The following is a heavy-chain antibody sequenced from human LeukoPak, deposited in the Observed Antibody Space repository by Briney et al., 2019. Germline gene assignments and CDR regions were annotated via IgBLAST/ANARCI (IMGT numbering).Heavy chain of an antibody. Sequence: ASVKVSCKASGYTFTGSYIHWVRHAPGHGLEWMGIINPSGGSTSYAQKFQGRVTMTRDTSTSTVYMDLSSLTSEDTAVYYCARDVISYYYDSSGSPIGSHFDYWGQGTLVTVSS. CDR3: ARDVISYYYDSSGSPIGSHFDY. D-gene: IGHD3-22*01. CDR2: INPSGGST. J-gene: IGHJ4*02. CDR1: GYTFTGSY. V-gene: IGHV1-46*01.